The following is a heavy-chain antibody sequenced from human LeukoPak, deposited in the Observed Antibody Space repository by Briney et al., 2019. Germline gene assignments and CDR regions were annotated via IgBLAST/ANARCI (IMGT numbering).Heavy chain of an antibody. J-gene: IGHJ4*02. CDR3: ARHWGSGSDFDY. CDR1: GYTLTCIS. D-gene: IGHD3-16*01. V-gene: IGHV5-10-1*01. Sequence: GEPLKISCNSFGYTLTCISISVVGQMPGKGLEWMGRIDAGDSYTNYRPSLQGHVTISAEKPLSTASLQWSRLKDWGTAMCFCARHWGSGSDFDYCGQGALFTVSS. CDR2: IDAGDSYT.